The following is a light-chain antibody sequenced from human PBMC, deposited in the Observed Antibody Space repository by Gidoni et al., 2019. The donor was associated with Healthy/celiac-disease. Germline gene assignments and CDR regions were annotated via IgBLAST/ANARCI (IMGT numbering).Light chain of an antibody. CDR1: QSISSW. CDR2: DAS. J-gene: IGKJ1*01. V-gene: IGKV1-5*01. Sequence: DIQMTQSPSTLSASVGDRVTITCRASQSISSWLAWYQQKPGNAPKLLIDDASSLESGVPSRFSGSGSGTEFTLTISSLQPDDFATYYCQQYRTFGQXTKVEIK. CDR3: QQYRT.